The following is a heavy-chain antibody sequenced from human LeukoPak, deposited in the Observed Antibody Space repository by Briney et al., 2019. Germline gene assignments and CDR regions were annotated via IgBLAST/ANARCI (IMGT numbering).Heavy chain of an antibody. J-gene: IGHJ3*02. CDR1: GFTLRSYS. Sequence: GGSLRLSCAGSGFTLRSYSIHWVRQAPGKGREWVAGISYDGRNKYSVDSAKGRSTISRENSNNTVYLQMSSLRTDDTAVYYCAREVANIPRGAFDIWGQGTKVTVSS. D-gene: IGHD2-2*02. CDR2: ISYDGRNK. V-gene: IGHV3-30*04. CDR3: AREVANIPRGAFDI.